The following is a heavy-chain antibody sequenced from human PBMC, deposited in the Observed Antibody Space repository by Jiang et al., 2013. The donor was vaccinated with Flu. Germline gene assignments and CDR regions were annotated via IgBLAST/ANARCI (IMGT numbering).Heavy chain of an antibody. V-gene: IGHV3-23*01. CDR2: ISGSGDST. Sequence: MSWVRRGSREGGVEWVSAISGSGDSTYYADSVKGRFTISRDNSKNTLYLQMNSLRAEDTAVYYCANPHDYGDGRGGYWGQGTLVTVSS. CDR3: ANPHDYGDGRGGY. J-gene: IGHJ4*02. D-gene: IGHD4-17*01.